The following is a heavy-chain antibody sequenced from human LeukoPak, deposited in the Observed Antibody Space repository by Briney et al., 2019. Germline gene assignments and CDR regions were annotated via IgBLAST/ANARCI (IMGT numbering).Heavy chain of an antibody. CDR1: GFSFSNYA. V-gene: IGHV3-23*01. D-gene: IGHD5-18*01. Sequence: GGSLRLSCAASGFSFSNYALSWVRQTPGKGLEWVSGISGSGGSTYYADSVKGRFTISRDNSKNTLSLQMNSLRAEDTAIYHCAKGFGYRSTYPSDYWGQGTLVTVSS. CDR3: AKGFGYRSTYPSDY. J-gene: IGHJ4*02. CDR2: ISGSGGST.